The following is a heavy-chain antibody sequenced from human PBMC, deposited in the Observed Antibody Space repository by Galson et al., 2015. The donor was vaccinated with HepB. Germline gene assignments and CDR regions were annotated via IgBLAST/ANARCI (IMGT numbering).Heavy chain of an antibody. D-gene: IGHD3-10*01. CDR2: INSDGRST. V-gene: IGHV3-74*01. Sequence: SLRLSCAASGFTFSRYWVHWVRQAPGKGLVWVSRINSDGRSTSYAESVKGRFTISRDNAKNTKYLQMNSLRAEDTAVYYCARDQVLWFGSDEGGMDVWGQGTTVTVSS. CDR1: GFTFSRYW. J-gene: IGHJ6*02. CDR3: ARDQVLWFGSDEGGMDV.